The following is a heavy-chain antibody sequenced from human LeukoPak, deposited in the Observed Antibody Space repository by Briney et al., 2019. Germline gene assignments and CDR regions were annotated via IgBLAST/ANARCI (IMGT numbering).Heavy chain of an antibody. CDR3: ARGRMVRGVIIHWFDP. D-gene: IGHD3-10*01. J-gene: IGHJ5*02. Sequence: SETLSLTCAVSGGSISSGGYSWRWIRQPPGKGLEWIGDIYHSGSTYYNPSLKSRVTISVDRSKNQFSLKLSSVIAADTAVYYCARGRMVRGVIIHWFDPWGQGTLVTVSS. CDR2: IYHSGST. V-gene: IGHV4-30-2*01. CDR1: GGSISSGGYS.